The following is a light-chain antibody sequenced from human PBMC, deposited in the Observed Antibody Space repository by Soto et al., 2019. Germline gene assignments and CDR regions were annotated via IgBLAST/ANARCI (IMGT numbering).Light chain of an antibody. V-gene: IGLV2-14*03. CDR3: SSYTSTNTLI. Sequence: QSALTQPASVSGSPGQSITISCTGTSSDVGGYNSVSWYQQHPDKAPQLKIFDVSNRPSGISDRFSGSKSGNTASLTISGLQAEDEADYYCSSYTSTNTLIFGGGTTLTVL. CDR1: SSDVGGYNS. J-gene: IGLJ2*01. CDR2: DVS.